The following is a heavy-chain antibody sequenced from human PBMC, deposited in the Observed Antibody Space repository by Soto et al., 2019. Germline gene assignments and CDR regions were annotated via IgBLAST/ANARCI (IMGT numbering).Heavy chain of an antibody. CDR1: GFTFSSFA. V-gene: IGHV3-23*01. CDR3: VKDLRDIVVVPDAIYY. CDR2: ISGSGGFT. D-gene: IGHD2-2*01. J-gene: IGHJ4*02. Sequence: PGGSLRLSCAASGFTFSSFAMSWVRQAPGKGLEWVSGISGSGGFTYNADSVKGRFTISRDNSKDTLYLQMNSLRAEDTAVYYCVKDLRDIVVVPDAIYYWGQGTLVTVSS.